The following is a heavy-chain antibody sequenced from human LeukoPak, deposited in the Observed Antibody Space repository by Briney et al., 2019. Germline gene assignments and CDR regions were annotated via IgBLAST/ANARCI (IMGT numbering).Heavy chain of an antibody. CDR1: GGSISSGGHY. CDR3: ARLVCGGGSCPAEFDY. V-gene: IGHV4-39*01. J-gene: IGHJ4*02. D-gene: IGHD2-15*01. CDR2: IYYSGST. Sequence: SETLSLTCISGGSISSGGHYWGWIRRPPGKGLEWIGSIYYSGSTYYNPSLNSRVTIFIDMSKNQFSLKLSSVTATDTAVYYCARLVCGGGSCPAEFDYWGQGTLVTVSS.